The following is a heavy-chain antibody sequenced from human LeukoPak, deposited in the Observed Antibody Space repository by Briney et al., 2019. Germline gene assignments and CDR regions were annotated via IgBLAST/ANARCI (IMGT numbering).Heavy chain of an antibody. CDR1: GFTFSGSA. J-gene: IGHJ6*02. CDR2: IRSKANSYAT. D-gene: IGHD2-15*01. V-gene: IGHV3-73*01. Sequence: GGSLKLSCAASGFTFSGSAMHWVRQASGKGLEWVGRIRSKANSYATAYAASVKGRFTISRDDSKNTAYLQMNSLKTEDTAVYYCTRHMWDSVVVVAEEGYYYGMDVRGQGTTVTVSS. CDR3: TRHMWDSVVVVAEEGYYYGMDV.